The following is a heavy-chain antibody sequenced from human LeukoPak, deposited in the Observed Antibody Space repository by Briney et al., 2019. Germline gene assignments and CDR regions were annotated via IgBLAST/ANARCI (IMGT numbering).Heavy chain of an antibody. CDR2: ISAYNGDT. D-gene: IGHD3-10*01. CDR1: SYTFTSYG. CDR3: ARDNYYGSGGGYYYMDV. J-gene: IGHJ6*03. Sequence: ASVKVSCKASSYTFTSYGISWVRQAPGQGLEWMGWISAYNGDTNYAQKLQGRVTMTTDTSTSTAYMELRSLRSDDTAVYYCARDNYYGSGGGYYYMDVWGKGTTVTISS. V-gene: IGHV1-18*01.